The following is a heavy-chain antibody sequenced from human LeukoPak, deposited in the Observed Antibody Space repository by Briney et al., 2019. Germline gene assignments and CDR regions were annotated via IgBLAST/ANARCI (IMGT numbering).Heavy chain of an antibody. CDR1: GGSISSYY. J-gene: IGHJ4*02. CDR3: ARGYCSSTSCYYPD. Sequence: SETLSLTCTVSGGSISSYYWSWLRQPPGKGLEWIGYIYYSGSTNYNPSLTSRVTISVDTSKNKFSLKLSSVTAADTAVYYCARGYCSSTSCYYPDWGQGTLVTVSS. V-gene: IGHV4-59*01. CDR2: IYYSGST. D-gene: IGHD2-2*01.